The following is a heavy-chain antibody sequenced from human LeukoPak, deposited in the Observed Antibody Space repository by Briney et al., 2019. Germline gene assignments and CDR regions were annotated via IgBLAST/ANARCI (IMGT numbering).Heavy chain of an antibody. Sequence: GGSLRLSCAASGFTFSNAWMSWVRQAPGKGLEWVGRIKSKTDGGTTDYAAPVKGRFTISRDDSKNTLYLQMNSLKTEDTAVYYCTTELAGRGAYDSSGYSEVLFQYWGQGTLVTVSS. CDR3: TTELAGRGAYDSSGYSEVLFQY. V-gene: IGHV3-15*01. J-gene: IGHJ4*02. D-gene: IGHD3-22*01. CDR2: IKSKTDGGTT. CDR1: GFTFSNAW.